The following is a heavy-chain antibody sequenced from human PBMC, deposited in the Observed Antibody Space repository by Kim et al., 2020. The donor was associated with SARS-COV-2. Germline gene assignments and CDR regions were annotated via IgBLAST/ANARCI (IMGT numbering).Heavy chain of an antibody. V-gene: IGHV4-59*01. D-gene: IGHD2-21*01. CDR3: ARWSESLWAFDI. J-gene: IGHJ3*02. Sequence: KYNPSLKSRVTTSVDTHKNQFSLKLNSVTAADTAVYYCARWSESLWAFDIWGQGTMVTVSS.